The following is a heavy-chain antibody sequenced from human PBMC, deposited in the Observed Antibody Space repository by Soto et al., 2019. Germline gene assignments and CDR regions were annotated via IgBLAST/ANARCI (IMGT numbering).Heavy chain of an antibody. CDR2: ISYDGSNK. CDR1: GFTFSNYA. Sequence: QVQLVESGGGVVQPGRSLRLSCAASGFTFSNYAMHWVRQAPGKGLEWVAVISYDGSNKYYADSVKGRFTISRDNSKNTLSLQMNSLRAEDTALFYCAREGGYGEYSHVDYWGQGALVTVSS. CDR3: AREGGYGEYSHVDY. J-gene: IGHJ4*02. D-gene: IGHD4-17*01. V-gene: IGHV3-30-3*01.